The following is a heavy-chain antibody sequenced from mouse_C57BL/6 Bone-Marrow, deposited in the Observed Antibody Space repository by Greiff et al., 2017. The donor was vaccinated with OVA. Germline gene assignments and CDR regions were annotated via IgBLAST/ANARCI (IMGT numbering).Heavy chain of an antibody. CDR3: ARERDYYDSSFFAY. CDR1: GYAFSSSW. CDR2: IYPGDGDT. D-gene: IGHD1-1*01. Sequence: QVQLQQSGPELVKPGASVKISCKASGYAFSSSWMNWVKQRPGKGLEWIGRIYPGDGDTNYNGKFKGKATLTADKYSSTAYMQLSSLTSEDSAVYFCARERDYYDSSFFAYWGQGTLVTVSA. J-gene: IGHJ3*01. V-gene: IGHV1-82*01.